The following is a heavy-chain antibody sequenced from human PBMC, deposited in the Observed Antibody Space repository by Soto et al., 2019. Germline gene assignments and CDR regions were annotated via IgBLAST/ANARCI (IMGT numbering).Heavy chain of an antibody. Sequence: QVQLVQSGAEVKKPGSSVKVSCKASGGTFSRYTFTWVRQAPGQGLEWMGRIIPILDIPNYAQNFQGRVTIPADKSTSTAYMEMSSLRSDNTAVYYCASHFTGVLGLGTSPPGGDNYGWDVWGQGTTVTVSS. D-gene: IGHD2-8*02. CDR2: IIPILDIP. CDR3: ASHFTGVLGLGTSPPGGDNYGWDV. CDR1: GGTFSRYT. V-gene: IGHV1-69*02. J-gene: IGHJ6*02.